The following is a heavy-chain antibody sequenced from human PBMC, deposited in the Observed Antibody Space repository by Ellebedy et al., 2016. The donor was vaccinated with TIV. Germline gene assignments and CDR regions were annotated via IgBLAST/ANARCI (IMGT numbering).Heavy chain of an antibody. D-gene: IGHD2-15*01. Sequence: GGSLRLXCAASGFTFSTYTMNWVRQAPGKGLQWVASISRRRSDIFYADSLKGRFTISRDGAKNSLYLQMKRLRAEDTAVYYCARAGVVVASTQAGDYWGQGTLVTVSS. CDR1: GFTFSTYT. V-gene: IGHV3-21*01. J-gene: IGHJ4*02. CDR3: ARAGVVVASTQAGDY. CDR2: ISRRRSDI.